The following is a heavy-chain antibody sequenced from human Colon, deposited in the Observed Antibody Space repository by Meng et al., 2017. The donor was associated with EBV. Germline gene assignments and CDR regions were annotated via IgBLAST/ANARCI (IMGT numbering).Heavy chain of an antibody. V-gene: IGHV4-34*02. CDR3: ARDGELVAGKKLDDY. Sequence: VHLQQWGAGLLKPSEPLSLTCAVFGGSFSGNFWTWIRQSPGEGLEWIGEIHHSGSTKYNPSLKNRVSISLDTSKKQFSLQLTSVTAADTAVYFCARDGELVAGKKLDDYWGQGTLVTVSS. D-gene: IGHD6-19*01. CDR1: GGSFSGNF. J-gene: IGHJ4*02. CDR2: IHHSGST.